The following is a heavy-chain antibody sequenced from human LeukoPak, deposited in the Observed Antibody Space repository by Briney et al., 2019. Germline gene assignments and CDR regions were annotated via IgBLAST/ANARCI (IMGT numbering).Heavy chain of an antibody. CDR3: ARERLYGGNSRFDY. J-gene: IGHJ4*02. Sequence: SQTLSLTCTVSGGSISSGSYYWSWIRQPAGKGLEWIGRIYTSGSTNYNPSLKSRVTISVDTSKNQFSLKLSSVTAADTAVYYCARERLYGGNSRFDYWGQGTLDTVSS. D-gene: IGHD4-23*01. CDR1: GGSISSGSYY. CDR2: IYTSGST. V-gene: IGHV4-61*02.